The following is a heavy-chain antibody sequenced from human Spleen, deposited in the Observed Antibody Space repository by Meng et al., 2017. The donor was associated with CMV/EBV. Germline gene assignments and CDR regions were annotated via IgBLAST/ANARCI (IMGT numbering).Heavy chain of an antibody. CDR3: ARRPQYSYGQFDY. Sequence: SETLSLTCTVSGGSISSSSYYWGWIRQPPGKGLEWIGSIYYSGSTYYNPSLKSRVTISLDTSRNQFSLKLSSVTAADTAVFYCARRPQYSYGQFDYWGQGTLVTVSS. J-gene: IGHJ4*02. CDR2: IYYSGST. D-gene: IGHD5-18*01. CDR1: GGSISSSSYY. V-gene: IGHV4-39*01.